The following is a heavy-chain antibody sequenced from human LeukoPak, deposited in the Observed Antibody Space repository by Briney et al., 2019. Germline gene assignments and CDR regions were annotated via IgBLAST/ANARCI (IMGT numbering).Heavy chain of an antibody. V-gene: IGHV4-34*01. Sequence: SETLSLTCAVYGESFSGYYWSWIRQPPGKGLEWIGEINHSGSTNYNPSLKSRVTISVDTSKNQFSLKLSSVTAADTAVYYCARGRVAVAGFYYYYYYMDVWGKGTTVTVSS. CDR1: GESFSGYY. CDR2: INHSGST. CDR3: ARGRVAVAGFYYYYYYMDV. D-gene: IGHD6-19*01. J-gene: IGHJ6*03.